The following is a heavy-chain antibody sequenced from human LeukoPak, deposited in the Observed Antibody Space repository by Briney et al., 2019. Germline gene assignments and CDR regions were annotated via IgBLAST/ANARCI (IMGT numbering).Heavy chain of an antibody. J-gene: IGHJ4*02. D-gene: IGHD1-26*01. CDR2: ISWNSGSI. CDR1: GFTFDDYA. CDR3: ARDSGSYFLDY. Sequence: GRSLRLSCAASGFTFDDYAMHWVRQAPGKGLEWVSGISWNSGSIGYADSVKGRFTISRDNAKNTLYLQMNSLRAEDTAVYYCARDSGSYFLDYWGQGTLVTVSS. V-gene: IGHV3-9*01.